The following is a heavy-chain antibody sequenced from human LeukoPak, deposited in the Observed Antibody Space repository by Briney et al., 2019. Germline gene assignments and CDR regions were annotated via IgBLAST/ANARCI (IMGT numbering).Heavy chain of an antibody. CDR1: GYTFTSYD. D-gene: IGHD1-1*01. V-gene: IGHV1-8*01. J-gene: IGHJ5*02. Sequence: ASVKVSCKASGYTFTSYDINWVRQATGQGLEWMGWMNPNSGNTGYAQKFQGRVTMTRNTSISTAYMELSSLRSEDTAVYYCARDYNYYNWFDPWGQGTLVTVSS. CDR3: ARDYNYYNWFDP. CDR2: MNPNSGNT.